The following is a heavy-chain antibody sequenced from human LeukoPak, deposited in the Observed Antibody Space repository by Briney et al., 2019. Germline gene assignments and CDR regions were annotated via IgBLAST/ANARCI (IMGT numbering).Heavy chain of an antibody. CDR2: ISSSGST. Sequence: SQTLSLTCTVSGDSISSGDYYWSWIRQPAGKGLEWIGRISSSGSTNYNPSLKSRVTISVDTSKNQFSLKLSSVTAADTAVYYCARGWERWLQLGGFLDYWGQGTLVTVSS. V-gene: IGHV4-61*02. J-gene: IGHJ4*02. CDR1: GDSISSGDYY. D-gene: IGHD5-24*01. CDR3: ARGWERWLQLGGFLDY.